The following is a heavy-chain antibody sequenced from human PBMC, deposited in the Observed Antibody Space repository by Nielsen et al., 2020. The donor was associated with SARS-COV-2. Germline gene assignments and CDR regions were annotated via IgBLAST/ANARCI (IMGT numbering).Heavy chain of an antibody. CDR3: AKPDIGYCSGGSCYSSDY. CDR1: GFTFSNYG. CDR2: ISYDGSKK. V-gene: IGHV3-30*18. Sequence: GESLKISCEASGFTFSNYGMHWVRQAPGKGLEWVAVISYDGSKKYYADSVKGRFTISRDNAKNSLYLQMNSLRAEDTALYYCAKPDIGYCSGGSCYSSDYWGQGTLVTVSS. D-gene: IGHD2-15*01. J-gene: IGHJ4*02.